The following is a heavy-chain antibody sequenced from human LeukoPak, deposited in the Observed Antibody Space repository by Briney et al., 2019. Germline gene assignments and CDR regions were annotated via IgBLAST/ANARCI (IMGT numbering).Heavy chain of an antibody. CDR2: ISSSSSTI. V-gene: IGHV3-48*01. CDR3: ARDTRMITFGGVIVPTFDY. CDR1: GFTFSSYS. Sequence: GGSLRLSCAASGFTFSSYSMNWVRQAPGKGLEWVSYISSSSSTIYYADSVKGRFTISRDNAKNSLYLQMNSLRAEDTAVYYCARDTRMITFGGVIVPTFDYWGQGTLVTVSS. D-gene: IGHD3-16*02. J-gene: IGHJ4*02.